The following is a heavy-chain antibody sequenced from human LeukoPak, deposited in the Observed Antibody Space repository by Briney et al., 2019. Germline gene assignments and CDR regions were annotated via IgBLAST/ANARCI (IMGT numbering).Heavy chain of an antibody. CDR1: GFTVSSNY. CDR2: IYSGGST. D-gene: IGHD3-10*01. V-gene: IGHV3-66*01. CDR3: ARDRYGSGSAYYFDY. Sequence: GGSLRLSCAASGFTVSSNYMSWVRQAPGKGLEWVSVIYSGGSTDYADSVKGGFTISRDSRDNSKNTLYLQMNSLRAEDTAVYYCARDRYGSGSAYYFDYWGQGTLVTVSS. J-gene: IGHJ4*02.